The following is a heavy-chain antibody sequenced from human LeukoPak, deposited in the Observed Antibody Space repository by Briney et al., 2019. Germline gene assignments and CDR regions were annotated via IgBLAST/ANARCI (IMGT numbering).Heavy chain of an antibody. D-gene: IGHD1-26*01. J-gene: IGHJ4*02. V-gene: IGHV3-23*01. Sequence: GGSLRLSCAASGFTFSSYAMSWVRQAPGKGLEWVSAVDPAGEHTFYVDSVRGRFTVSRDNSKNTLYLKMNSLTAEDTAVYFCAKEMGHSLPFDCWGQGTLLTVSS. CDR1: GFTFSSYA. CDR3: AKEMGHSLPFDC. CDR2: VDPAGEHT.